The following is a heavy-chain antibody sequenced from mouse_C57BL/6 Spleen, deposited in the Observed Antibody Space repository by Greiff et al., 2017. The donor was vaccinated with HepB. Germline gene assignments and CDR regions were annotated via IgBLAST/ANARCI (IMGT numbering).Heavy chain of an antibody. V-gene: IGHV1-55*01. J-gene: IGHJ2*01. D-gene: IGHD1-1*01. CDR2: IYPGSGST. CDR3: ARYSGSSSYYFDY. CDR1: GYTFTSYW. Sequence: VQLQQPGAELVKPGASVKMSCKASGYTFTSYWITWVKQRPGQGLEWIGDIYPGSGSTNYNEKFKSKATLTVDTSSSTAYMQLSSLTSEDSAVYYCARYSGSSSYYFDYWGQGTTLTVSS.